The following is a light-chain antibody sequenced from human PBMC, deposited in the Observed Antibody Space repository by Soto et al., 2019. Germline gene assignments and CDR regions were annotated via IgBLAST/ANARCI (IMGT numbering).Light chain of an antibody. J-gene: IGKJ1*01. V-gene: IGKV3-20*01. CDR1: QSVSSN. CDR2: GAS. CDR3: QQYGSSST. Sequence: EIVMTQPPATLSVSPGERATLSCRASQSVSSNLAWYQQKPGQAHRLLIYGASSRATGIPYRFSGRGSGTDFPLTLSRLEPEDFAVYYCQQYGSSSTFGQGTKV.